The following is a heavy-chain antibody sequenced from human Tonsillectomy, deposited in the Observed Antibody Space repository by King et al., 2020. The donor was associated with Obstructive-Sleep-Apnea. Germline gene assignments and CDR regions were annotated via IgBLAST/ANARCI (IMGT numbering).Heavy chain of an antibody. CDR1: GYTFTGYY. CDR2: ISPNSGAS. V-gene: IGHV1-2*02. J-gene: IGHJ4*02. Sequence: VQLVESVAEVKKPGASVKVSCKASGYTFTGYYIHWVRQAPGQGLEWMGWISPNSGASVFAQKFQDRVTMTRDTSISTAYMDLCRRRSDDTAIYYCARDMSAYDSTSPAYWGQGTLVTVSS. D-gene: IGHD3-10*01. CDR3: ARDMSAYDSTSPAY.